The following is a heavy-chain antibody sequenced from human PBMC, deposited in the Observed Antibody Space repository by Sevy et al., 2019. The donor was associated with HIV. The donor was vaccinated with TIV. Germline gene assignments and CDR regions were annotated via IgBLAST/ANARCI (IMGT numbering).Heavy chain of an antibody. CDR3: ARVGYSSSWLLFDY. CDR2: IYHSGST. V-gene: IGHV4-38-2*01. Sequence: SETLSLTCAVSGYSISSGYYWAWIRQPPGKGLEWIGSIYHSGSTYYNPSLKSRVTISVDTSKNQFSLKLSSVTAADTAVYYCARVGYSSSWLLFDYWGQGTLVTVSS. CDR1: GYSISSGYY. D-gene: IGHD6-13*01. J-gene: IGHJ4*02.